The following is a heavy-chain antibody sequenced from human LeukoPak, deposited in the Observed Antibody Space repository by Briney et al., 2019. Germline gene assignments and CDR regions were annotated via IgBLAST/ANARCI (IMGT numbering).Heavy chain of an antibody. D-gene: IGHD1-1*01. Sequence: AESLKISCKGSGYKFADYWAVWVRQMPRKGLEYVGIIFPRDSDISYSQSFQGQVTISADKSTSTAYLQWSSLKASETAVYYCASQALDPDSWYYYMDVWGKGTTVTVS. CDR2: IFPRDSDI. CDR3: ASQALDPDSWYYYMDV. CDR1: GYKFADYW. J-gene: IGHJ6*03. V-gene: IGHV5-51*01.